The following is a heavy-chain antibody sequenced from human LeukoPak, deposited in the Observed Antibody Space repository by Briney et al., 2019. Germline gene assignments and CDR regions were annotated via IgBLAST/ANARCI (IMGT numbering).Heavy chain of an antibody. CDR2: INPDGSGK. CDR3: ASWGAGGNS. Sequence: GGSLRLSCAASGFTLSTYWMNWARQVPGKGLDWVANINPDGSGKRYVDSVKGRFTIARDNADNSLSLQMNSLRAEDTAVYYCASWGAGGNSWGQGTLVTVSS. J-gene: IGHJ4*02. CDR1: GFTLSTYW. V-gene: IGHV3-7*01. D-gene: IGHD3-16*01.